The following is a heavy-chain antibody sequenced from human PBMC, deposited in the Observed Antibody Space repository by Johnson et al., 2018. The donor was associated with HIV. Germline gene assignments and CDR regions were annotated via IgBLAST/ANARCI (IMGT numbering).Heavy chain of an antibody. J-gene: IGHJ3*02. CDR2: IRYDGSNK. V-gene: IGHV3-30*02. D-gene: IGHD6-13*01. Sequence: VQPVESGGGVVQPGGSLRLSCAASGFTFSSYGMHWVRQAPGQGLEWVAFIRYDGSNKYYADSVKGRFNISRENAKNSLYLQMNSLRAEDTAVYYCAKDYQNSTSRWYNDAFDIWGQGTMVTVSS. CDR3: AKDYQNSTSRWYNDAFDI. CDR1: GFTFSSYG.